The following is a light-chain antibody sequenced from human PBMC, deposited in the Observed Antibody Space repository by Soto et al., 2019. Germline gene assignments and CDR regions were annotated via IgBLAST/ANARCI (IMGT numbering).Light chain of an antibody. CDR2: EGS. V-gene: IGLV2-23*03. CDR3: CSYAGSSNV. J-gene: IGLJ1*01. CDR1: SSDVGSYKF. Sequence: QSVLTQPASVSESPGQSITISCTGTSSDVGSYKFVSWYQQHPGKAPKLIVYEGSKRPSGVSNRFSGSKSGNTASLTISGLQADDEADYYCCSYAGSSNVFGTGTKVTVL.